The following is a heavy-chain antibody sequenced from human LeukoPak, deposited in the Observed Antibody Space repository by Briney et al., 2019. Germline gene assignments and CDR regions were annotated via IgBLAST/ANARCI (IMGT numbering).Heavy chain of an antibody. V-gene: IGHV3-23*01. J-gene: IGHJ3*02. Sequence: GGSLRLSCAASGFPFNSYVMTWVRQAPGKGLEWVSVISGSGGLTYHADSVKGRFTVSRDNSKNALYLQMNSLRAEDTAVYSCAKGYYDYIWGSYRSDAFDIWGQGTMVTVSS. D-gene: IGHD3-16*02. CDR3: AKGYYDYIWGSYRSDAFDI. CDR1: GFPFNSYV. CDR2: ISGSGGLT.